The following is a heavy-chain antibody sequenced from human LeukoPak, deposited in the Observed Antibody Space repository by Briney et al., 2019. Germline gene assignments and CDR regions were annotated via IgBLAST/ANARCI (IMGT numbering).Heavy chain of an antibody. Sequence: LGGSLRLSCAASGFTFSSYGMHWVRQAPGKGLEWVAVISYDGSNKYYADSVKGRFTISRDNSKNTLYLQMNSLRAEDTAVYYCAKVPHGDYAVDYWGQGTLVTVSS. CDR3: AKVPHGDYAVDY. J-gene: IGHJ4*02. CDR1: GFTFSSYG. D-gene: IGHD4-17*01. CDR2: ISYDGSNK. V-gene: IGHV3-30*18.